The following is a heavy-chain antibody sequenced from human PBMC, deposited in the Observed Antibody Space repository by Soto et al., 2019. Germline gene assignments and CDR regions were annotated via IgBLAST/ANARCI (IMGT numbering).Heavy chain of an antibody. Sequence: EVQLLESGGGLVQPGGSLRLSCAASGFTFSSYAMSWVRQAPGKGLEWVSAISGSGGSTYYADSVKGRFTISRDNSKNTLYLQMNSLGAEDTAVYYCAKDRGIAVAGPIDYWGQGTLVTVSS. CDR2: ISGSGGST. V-gene: IGHV3-23*01. D-gene: IGHD6-19*01. CDR3: AKDRGIAVAGPIDY. J-gene: IGHJ4*02. CDR1: GFTFSSYA.